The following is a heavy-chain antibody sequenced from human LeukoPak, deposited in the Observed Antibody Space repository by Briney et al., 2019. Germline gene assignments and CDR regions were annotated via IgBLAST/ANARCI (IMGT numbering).Heavy chain of an antibody. V-gene: IGHV4-38-2*01. J-gene: IGHJ6*03. CDR1: GFTFSSYW. CDR2: IYHSGST. CDR3: ARGYSGSYYDYYYYMDV. Sequence: PGGSLRLSCAASGFTFSSYWMSWVRQAPGKGLEWIGSIYHSGSTYYNPSLKSRVTISVDTSKNQFSLKLSSVTAADTAVYYCARGYSGSYYDYYYYMDVWGKGTTVTISS. D-gene: IGHD1-26*01.